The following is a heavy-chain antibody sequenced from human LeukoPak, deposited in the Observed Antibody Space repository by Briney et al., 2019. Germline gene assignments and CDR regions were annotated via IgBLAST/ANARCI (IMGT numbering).Heavy chain of an antibody. CDR2: ISGSGGST. Sequence: GGSLRLSCAAYGFTFSNYAMTWVRQAPGKGLEWVSSISGSGGSTYYAASVKGRFTISRDNSKNTLYLQMNSLRAEDTAVYYCAKEIVVDPYDAFDIWGQGTMVTVSS. CDR1: GFTFSNYA. D-gene: IGHD3-22*01. CDR3: AKEIVVDPYDAFDI. V-gene: IGHV3-23*01. J-gene: IGHJ3*02.